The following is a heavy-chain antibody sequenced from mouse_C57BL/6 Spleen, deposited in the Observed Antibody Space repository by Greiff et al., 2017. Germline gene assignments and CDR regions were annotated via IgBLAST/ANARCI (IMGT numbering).Heavy chain of an antibody. CDR1: GYTFTTYP. CDR3: ARSGKSPLVFDY. V-gene: IGHV1-47*01. CDR2: FHPYNDDT. J-gene: IGHJ2*01. Sequence: VKLVESGAELVKPGASVKMSCKASGYTFTTYPIEWMKQNHGKSLEWIGNFHPYNDDTKYNEKFKGKATLTVEKSSSTVYLELSRLTSDDSAVYYCARSGKSPLVFDYWGQGTTLTVSS. D-gene: IGHD2-10*02.